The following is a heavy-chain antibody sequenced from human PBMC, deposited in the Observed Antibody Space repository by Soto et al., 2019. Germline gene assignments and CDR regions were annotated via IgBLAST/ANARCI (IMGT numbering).Heavy chain of an antibody. D-gene: IGHD3-3*01. Sequence: GASVKVSCKASGYTFTSYGISWVRQAPGQGLEWMGWISAYNGNTNYAQKLQGRVTMTTDTSTSTAYMELRSLRSDDTAVYYCAKSYYDFWSGYYRGDMDVWGQGTTVTVSS. J-gene: IGHJ6*02. V-gene: IGHV1-18*01. CDR2: ISAYNGNT. CDR3: AKSYYDFWSGYYRGDMDV. CDR1: GYTFTSYG.